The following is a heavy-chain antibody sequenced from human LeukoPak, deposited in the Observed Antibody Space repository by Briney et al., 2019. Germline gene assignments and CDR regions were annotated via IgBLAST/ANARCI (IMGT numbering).Heavy chain of an antibody. CDR3: ARHEEHGGGDCFDY. V-gene: IGHV4-59*08. Sequence: SETLSLTCTVSGGSISSYYWSWIRQPPGKGLEWIGYIYYSGSTNYNPSLESRVTISVDTSKNQFSLKLSSVTAADTAVYYCARHEEHGGGDCFDYWGQGTLVTVSS. CDR1: GGSISSYY. J-gene: IGHJ4*02. D-gene: IGHD4-23*01. CDR2: IYYSGST.